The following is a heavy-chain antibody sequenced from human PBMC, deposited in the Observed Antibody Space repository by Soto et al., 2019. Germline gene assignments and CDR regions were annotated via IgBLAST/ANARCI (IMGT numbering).Heavy chain of an antibody. Sequence: EVQLLESGGDLVQPGGSLRLSCATSGFTFTTYAMSWVRQAPGKGLEWVSGITPSGGTTYYADSVKGRFTLSRDNSKNTLYLRMNSLRAEDTAVYYCAKHDPLSSSWYTALDYWGQGTLVAVSS. D-gene: IGHD6-13*01. CDR3: AKHDPLSSSWYTALDY. V-gene: IGHV3-23*01. J-gene: IGHJ4*02. CDR1: GFTFTTYA. CDR2: ITPSGGTT.